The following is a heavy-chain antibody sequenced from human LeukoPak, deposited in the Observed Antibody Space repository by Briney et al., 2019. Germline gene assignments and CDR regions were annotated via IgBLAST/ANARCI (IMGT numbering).Heavy chain of an antibody. D-gene: IGHD3/OR15-3a*01. Sequence: GGSLRLSCAASGFIFSSYAMHWVRQAPGKGLEWVAVISYDGSNKYYADSVKGRFTISRDNSKNTLYLQMNSLRAEDTAVYYCARDRDWDWYFDLWGRGTLVTVSS. CDR1: GFIFSSYA. J-gene: IGHJ2*01. CDR2: ISYDGSNK. V-gene: IGHV3-30-3*01. CDR3: ARDRDWDWYFDL.